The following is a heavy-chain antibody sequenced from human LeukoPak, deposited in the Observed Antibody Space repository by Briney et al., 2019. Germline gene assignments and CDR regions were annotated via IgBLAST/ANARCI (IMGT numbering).Heavy chain of an antibody. CDR2: IKSKTDGWTT. D-gene: IGHD3-16*01. CDR3: TTDLGGADFDC. V-gene: IGHV3-15*01. J-gene: IGHJ4*02. CDR1: GFTFSNAW. Sequence: GGSLRLSCAASGFTFSNAWKSWVRQAPGKGLEWVVRIKSKTDGWTTDYAAPVEVRFTISRENSKNTLYLQMNSLKTEDTAVYYCTTDLGGADFDCWGQGALVTVSS.